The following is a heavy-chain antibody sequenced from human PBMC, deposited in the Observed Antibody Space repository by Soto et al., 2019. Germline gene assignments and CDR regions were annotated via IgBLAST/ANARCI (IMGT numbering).Heavy chain of an antibody. CDR2: INQDGSER. V-gene: IGHV3-7*03. D-gene: IGHD2-15*01. CDR1: GFTFSTYW. Sequence: GESLRLSFAASGFTFSTYWMNWVRQAPGKGLEWVANINQDGSERYYVDSVKGRFITSRDNAKNSLYLQLNSLRVEDTAVYFCAKSPSVVLVPSTLGGNNWFDPWGQGT. CDR3: AKSPSVVLVPSTLGGNNWFDP. J-gene: IGHJ5*02.